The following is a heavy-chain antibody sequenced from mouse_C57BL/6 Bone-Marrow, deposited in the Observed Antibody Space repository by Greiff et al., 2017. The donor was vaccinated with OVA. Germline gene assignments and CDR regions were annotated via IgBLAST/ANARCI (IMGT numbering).Heavy chain of an antibody. CDR1: GYAFSSSW. Sequence: VQLQESGPELVKPGASVKISCKASGYAFSSSWMNWVKQRPGKGLEWIGRIYPGDGDTNYNGKFKGQATLTADKSSSTAYMQLSSLTSEDSAVYVCAREDYYYGSSPYYYAMDYWGQGTSVTVSS. CDR2: IYPGDGDT. CDR3: AREDYYYGSSPYYYAMDY. D-gene: IGHD1-1*01. J-gene: IGHJ4*01. V-gene: IGHV1-82*01.